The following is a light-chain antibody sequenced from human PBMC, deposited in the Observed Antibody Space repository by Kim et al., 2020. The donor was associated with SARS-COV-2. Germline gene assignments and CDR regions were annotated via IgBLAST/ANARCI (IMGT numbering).Light chain of an antibody. CDR1: QSVLYSSNNKNY. CDR3: QKYYTTPYT. J-gene: IGKJ2*01. Sequence: DIVMTQSPDSLAVSLGERATINCKSSQSVLYSSNNKNYLAWYQQKPGQPPKLLIYWASTRESGVPDRFSGSGSGTDFTLTISSLQAEDEAVYYGQKYYTTPYTVGQGAKLEI. CDR2: WAS. V-gene: IGKV4-1*01.